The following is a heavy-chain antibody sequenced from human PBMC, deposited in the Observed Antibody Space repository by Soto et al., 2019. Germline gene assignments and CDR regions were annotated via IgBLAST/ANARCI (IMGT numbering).Heavy chain of an antibody. Sequence: LSLTCTVSGGAVSSGTHYWSWIRQPPGKGLEWIGHIYFTGSTNYNPSLKSRVTMSLDTSRNQFSLKLSSVTAADTAVYYCTRGPPRVQWFDPWGLGTLVTVSS. CDR1: GGAVSSGTHY. CDR3: TRGPPRVQWFDP. J-gene: IGHJ5*02. CDR2: IYFTGST. V-gene: IGHV4-61*01.